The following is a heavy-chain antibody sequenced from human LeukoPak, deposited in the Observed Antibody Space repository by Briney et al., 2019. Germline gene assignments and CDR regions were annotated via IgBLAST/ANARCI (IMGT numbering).Heavy chain of an antibody. D-gene: IGHD6-13*01. V-gene: IGHV4-28*01. CDR3: ARNPSGGLVPLNWFDP. CDR1: GYSISSSNW. J-gene: IGHJ5*02. Sequence: SETLSLTCAVSGYSISSSNWWGWIRQPPGKGLEWIGYIYYSGSTYYNPSLKSQVTMSVDTSKNQFSLKLSSVTAVDTAVYYCARNPSGGLVPLNWFDPWGQGTLVTVSS. CDR2: IYYSGST.